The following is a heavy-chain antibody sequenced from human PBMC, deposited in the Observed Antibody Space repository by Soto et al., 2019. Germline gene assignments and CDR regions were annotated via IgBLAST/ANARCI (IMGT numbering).Heavy chain of an antibody. CDR3: ARGLATLPVFAFDI. J-gene: IGHJ3*02. CDR1: GISLSTSGVG. D-gene: IGHD6-6*01. CDR2: IYWNDDK. Sequence: QITLKGSGPTLVKPTQTLTLTCTLSGISLSTSGVGLGWIRQTPGKALEWLALIYWNDDKHYNPSLRTRLTITKDNSKNQAVLKMTNLEPVDTATYDWARGLATLPVFAFDIWDQGTVVTVSS. V-gene: IGHV2-5*01.